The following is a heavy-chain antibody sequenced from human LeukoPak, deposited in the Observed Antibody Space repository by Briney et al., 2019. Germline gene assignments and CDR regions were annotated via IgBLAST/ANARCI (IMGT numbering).Heavy chain of an antibody. D-gene: IGHD5-24*01. CDR1: GYTFTSYD. CDR2: MNPNSGNT. J-gene: IGHJ5*02. V-gene: IGHV1-8*01. CDR3: ARRLHATGNWFDP. Sequence: AASVKVSCKASGYTFTSYDINWVRQATGQGLEWMGWMNPNSGNTGYAQKFQGRVTMTRNTSISTAYMELSSLRSEDTAVYYCARRLHATGNWFDPWGQGTLVTVSS.